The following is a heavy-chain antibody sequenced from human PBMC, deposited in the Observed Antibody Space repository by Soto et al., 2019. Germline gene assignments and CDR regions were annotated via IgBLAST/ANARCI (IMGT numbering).Heavy chain of an antibody. CDR1: GGSISSGGYY. Sequence: QVQLQESGPGLVKPSQTLSLTCTVSGGSISSGGYYWSWIRQHPGKGLEWIGYIYYSGSTYYNPSLKSRVTRSVDTSKNQFSLKLSSVTAADTAVYYCARGCVYDYVWGSFNYFDYWGQGTLVTVSS. CDR3: ARGCVYDYVWGSFNYFDY. J-gene: IGHJ4*02. D-gene: IGHD3-16*01. CDR2: IYYSGST. V-gene: IGHV4-31*03.